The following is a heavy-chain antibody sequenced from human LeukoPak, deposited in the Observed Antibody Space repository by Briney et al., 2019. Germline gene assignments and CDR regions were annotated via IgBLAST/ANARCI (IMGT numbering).Heavy chain of an antibody. CDR1: GGPLSGYY. D-gene: IGHD6-13*01. CDR2: INQSGST. J-gene: IGHJ3*02. CDR3: ARALAAKRAFDI. V-gene: IGHV4-34*01. Sequence: SETLSLTCAVYGGPLSGYYWSWIRQPPGKGREGVGEINQSGSTNYNPSPKSRVTISVDTSKTQFSLKLRSVTAADTAVYYCARALAAKRAFDIWGQGTIVTVSS.